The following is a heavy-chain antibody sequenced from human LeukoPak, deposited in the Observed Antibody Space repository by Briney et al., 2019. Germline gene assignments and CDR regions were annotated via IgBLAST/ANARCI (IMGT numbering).Heavy chain of an antibody. Sequence: SVKVSCKASGGTFSSYAISWVRQAPGQGLEWMGGIIPIFGTANYAQKFQGRVTITADESTSTAYMELSSLRSEDTAVYYCARVVMSSGYYPNWFDPWGQGTLVTVSS. CDR2: IIPIFGTA. D-gene: IGHD3-22*01. V-gene: IGHV1-69*13. CDR1: GGTFSSYA. CDR3: ARVVMSSGYYPNWFDP. J-gene: IGHJ5*02.